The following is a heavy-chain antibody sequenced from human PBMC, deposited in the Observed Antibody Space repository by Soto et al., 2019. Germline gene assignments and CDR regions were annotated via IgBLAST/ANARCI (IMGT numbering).Heavy chain of an antibody. CDR3: AKDKVGPDRPYYYYGMGV. CDR2: ISYDGSNK. V-gene: IGHV3-30*18. Sequence: PLGSLRLSSAASVFTFSSYGMHWVRQAPVKVLEWVAVISYDGSNKYYADSVKGRFTIYRDNCKNTLYLQMNSLRAEDTAVYYCAKDKVGPDRPYYYYGMGVWGQGPTVTVSS. CDR1: VFTFSSYG. D-gene: IGHD1-26*01. J-gene: IGHJ6*02.